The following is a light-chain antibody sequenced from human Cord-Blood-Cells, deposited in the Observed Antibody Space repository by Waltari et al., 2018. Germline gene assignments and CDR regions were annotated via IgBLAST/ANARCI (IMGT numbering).Light chain of an antibody. CDR1: SSAVGGSHS. V-gene: IGLV2-14*03. Sequence: QSALTQPASVSGSPGQSITLSCPGTSSAVGGSHSVSWYQQHPGKAPKLMIYDVSNRPSGVSNRFSGSKSGNTASLTISGLQAEDEADYYCSSYTSSSTWVFGGGTKLTVL. CDR3: SSYTSSSTWV. CDR2: DVS. J-gene: IGLJ3*02.